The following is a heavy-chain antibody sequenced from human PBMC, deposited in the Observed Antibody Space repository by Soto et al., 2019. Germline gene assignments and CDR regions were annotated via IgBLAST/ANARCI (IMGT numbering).Heavy chain of an antibody. CDR3: AHSLFSFSSNRSNAEFDY. J-gene: IGHJ4*02. CDR2: IYHSGST. CDR1: SGSISSSNW. D-gene: IGHD2-2*01. V-gene: IGHV4-4*02. Sequence: SETLSLTCAVSSGSISSSNWWSWVRQPPGKGLEWIGEIYHSGSTNYNPSLKSRVTISVDKSKNQFSLKLSSVTAADTAVYYCAHSLFSFSSNRSNAEFDYWGQGTLVTVSS.